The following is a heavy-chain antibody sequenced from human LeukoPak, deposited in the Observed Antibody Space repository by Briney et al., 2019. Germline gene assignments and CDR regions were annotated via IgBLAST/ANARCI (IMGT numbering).Heavy chain of an antibody. Sequence: SETLSLTCTVSGGSISSYYWSWIRQPPGKGLEWIGYIYYSGSTNYSPSLKSRVTISVDTSKNQFSLKLSSVTAADTAVYYCARVAYSGYGLDYWGQGTLVTVSS. D-gene: IGHD5-12*01. J-gene: IGHJ4*02. CDR2: IYYSGST. CDR1: GGSISSYY. V-gene: IGHV4-59*01. CDR3: ARVAYSGYGLDY.